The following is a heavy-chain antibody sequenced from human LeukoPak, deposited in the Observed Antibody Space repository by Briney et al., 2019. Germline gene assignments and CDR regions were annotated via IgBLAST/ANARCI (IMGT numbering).Heavy chain of an antibody. CDR1: GFTFSAYA. V-gene: IGHV3-30*18. J-gene: IGHJ4*02. CDR2: ISYDGNTK. D-gene: IGHD3-22*01. CDR3: AKDFGRSVGYSPFDY. Sequence: PGRSLRLSCAASGFTFSAYAMHWVRQAPGKGLEWVAFISYDGNTKYYADSVKGRFTISRDSSKNTLSLQTDSLGSDDTAVYYCAKDFGRSVGYSPFDYWGQGTLVTVSS.